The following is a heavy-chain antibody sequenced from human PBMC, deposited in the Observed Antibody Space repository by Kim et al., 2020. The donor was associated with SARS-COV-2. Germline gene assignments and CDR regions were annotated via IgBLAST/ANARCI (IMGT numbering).Heavy chain of an antibody. J-gene: IGHJ4*01. V-gene: IGHV3-48*02. Sequence: VKGRFTSSRDNAKNSLYLQMNSLRDEDTAVYYCARDPDYGDFPRWYYFDYWGQGTLVTVSS. CDR3: ARDPDYGDFPRWYYFDY. D-gene: IGHD4-17*01.